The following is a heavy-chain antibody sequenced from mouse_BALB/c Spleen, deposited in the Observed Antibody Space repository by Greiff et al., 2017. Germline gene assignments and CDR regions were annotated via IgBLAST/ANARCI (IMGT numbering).Heavy chain of an antibody. CDR3: AKSQRLYALDY. Sequence: VQRVESGAELVRPGTSVKVSCKASGYAFTNYLIEWVKQRPGQGLECIGVINPGSGGTNYNEKFKGKATLTADKSSSTAYMQLSSLTSDDSAVYFCAKSQRLYALDYRGQKTAVTDSA. D-gene: IGHD1-2*01. J-gene: IGHJ4*01. CDR1: GYAFTNYL. CDR2: INPGSGGT. V-gene: IGHV1-54*01.